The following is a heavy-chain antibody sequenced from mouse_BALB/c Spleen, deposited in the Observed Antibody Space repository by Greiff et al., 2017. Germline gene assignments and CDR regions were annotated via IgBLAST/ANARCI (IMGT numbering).Heavy chain of an antibody. CDR2: IYWDDDK. CDR1: GFSLSTSGMG. D-gene: IGHD2-14*01. J-gene: IGHJ4*01. Sequence: QVTLKVSGPGILQPSQTLSLTCSFSGFSLSTSGMGVSWIRQPSGKGLEWLAHIYWDDDKRYNPSLKSRLTISKDTSSNQVFLKITSVDTADTATYYCARRYRYDDAMDYWGQGTSVTVSS. V-gene: IGHV8-12*01. CDR3: ARRYRYDDAMDY.